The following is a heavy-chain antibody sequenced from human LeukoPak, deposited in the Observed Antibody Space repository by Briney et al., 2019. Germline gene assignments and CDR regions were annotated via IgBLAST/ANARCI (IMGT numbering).Heavy chain of an antibody. V-gene: IGHV3-21*01. Sequence: GGSLRLSCAASGFTFSSYSMNWVRQAPGKGLEWVSSISSSSSYIYYADSVKGRFTISRDNAKNSLYLQMNSLRAEDTAVYYCARGPQGGYCSSTSCYDKLQFDYWGQGTLVTVSS. CDR2: ISSSSSYI. CDR1: GFTFSSYS. CDR3: ARGPQGGYCSSTSCYDKLQFDY. J-gene: IGHJ4*02. D-gene: IGHD2-2*01.